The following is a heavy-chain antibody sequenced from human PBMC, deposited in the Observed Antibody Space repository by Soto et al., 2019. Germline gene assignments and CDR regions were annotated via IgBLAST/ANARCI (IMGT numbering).Heavy chain of an antibody. CDR2: IDPSGGSI. Sequence: QVQLVQSGAEVQKPGASVKVSCKASGYTFTSYYMDWVRQAPGQGLEWMGIIDPSGGSITYPQKFQGRVSMTRDTSTSTVYMELSSMRSEDTAVYYCARRGYDYVSGSYYPFDYWGQGTLVAVSS. J-gene: IGHJ4*02. V-gene: IGHV1-46*01. CDR1: GYTFTSYY. CDR3: ARRGYDYVSGSYYPFDY. D-gene: IGHD3-10*01.